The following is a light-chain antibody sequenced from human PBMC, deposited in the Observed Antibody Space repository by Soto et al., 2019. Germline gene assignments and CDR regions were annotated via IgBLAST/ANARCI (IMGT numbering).Light chain of an antibody. CDR2: GNS. Sequence: QSVLTQPPSVSGAPGQRVTISCTGSSSNIGAGYDVHWYQQLPGTAPKLLIYGNSNRPSGVPDRFSGSKSGISASLAISGLQSEDEADYYCAAWDDSLNGYVVFGGGTKVTVL. V-gene: IGLV1-40*01. CDR3: AAWDDSLNGYVV. J-gene: IGLJ2*01. CDR1: SSNIGAGYD.